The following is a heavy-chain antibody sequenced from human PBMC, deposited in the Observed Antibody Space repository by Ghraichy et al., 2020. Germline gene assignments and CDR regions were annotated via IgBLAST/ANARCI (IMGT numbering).Heavy chain of an antibody. CDR1: GFTFSSYG. V-gene: IGHV3-30*02. Sequence: GGSLRLSCAASGFTFSSYGMHWVRQAPGKGLEWVAFIRYDGSNKYYADSVKGRFTISRDNSKNTLYLQMNSLRAEDTAVYYCAQDRSSGWYGRNFDYWGQGTLVTVSS. D-gene: IGHD6-19*01. J-gene: IGHJ4*02. CDR2: IRYDGSNK. CDR3: AQDRSSGWYGRNFDY.